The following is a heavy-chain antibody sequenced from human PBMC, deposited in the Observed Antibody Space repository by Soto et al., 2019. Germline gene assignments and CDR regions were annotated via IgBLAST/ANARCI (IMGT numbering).Heavy chain of an antibody. CDR3: ARDDSSSWYTCFDP. CDR1: GYTFTSYA. Sequence: QVQLVQSGAEVKKPGASVKVSCKASGYTFTSYAMHWVRQAPGQRLEWMGWINAGNGNTKYSQKFQGRVTITRDTPASTAYMELSSLRSEDTAVYYCARDDSSSWYTCFDPWGQGTLVTVSS. D-gene: IGHD6-13*01. CDR2: INAGNGNT. J-gene: IGHJ5*02. V-gene: IGHV1-3*01.